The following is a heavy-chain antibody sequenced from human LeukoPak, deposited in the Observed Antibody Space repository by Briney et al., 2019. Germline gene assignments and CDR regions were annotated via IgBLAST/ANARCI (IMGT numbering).Heavy chain of an antibody. V-gene: IGHV4-34*01. CDR1: GGSFSGYY. CDR3: ARGPSRYCSSTSCPKTLFDY. J-gene: IGHJ4*02. D-gene: IGHD2-2*01. Sequence: PSETLSLTCAVYGGSFSGYYWSWIRQPPGKGLEWIGEINHSGSTNYNPSPKSRVTISVDTSKNQFSLKLSPVTAADTAVYYCARGPSRYCSSTSCPKTLFDYWGQGTLVTVSS. CDR2: INHSGST.